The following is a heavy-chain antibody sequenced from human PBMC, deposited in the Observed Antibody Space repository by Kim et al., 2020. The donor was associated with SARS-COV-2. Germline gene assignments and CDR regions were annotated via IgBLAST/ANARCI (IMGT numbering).Heavy chain of an antibody. J-gene: IGHJ3*02. CDR1: GDSINSDY. D-gene: IGHD3-3*01. Sequence: SETLSLTCTVSGDSINSDYWNWIRQPPGKGLEWIGYIYYTGSINYNPSLRRRVTISLDTSKNQFSLKLTSVTAADTAVYYCARGPPVLGYYESDYVSEIWGQGTMVTVSS. V-gene: IGHV4-59*01. CDR3: ARGPPVLGYYESDYVSEI. CDR2: IYYTGSI.